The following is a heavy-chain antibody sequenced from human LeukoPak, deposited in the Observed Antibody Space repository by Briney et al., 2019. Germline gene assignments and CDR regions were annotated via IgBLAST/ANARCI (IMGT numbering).Heavy chain of an antibody. CDR2: ISSSGSTI. V-gene: IGHV3-11*04. CDR3: ARDRGDTTVTTIYGMDV. CDR1: GFTFSNAW. J-gene: IGHJ6*02. Sequence: GGSLRLSCAASGFTFSNAWMSWVRQAPGKGLEWVSYISSSGSTIYYADSVKGRFTISRDNAKNSLYLQMNSLRAEDTAVYCCARDRGDTTVTTIYGMDVWGQGTTVTVSS. D-gene: IGHD4-11*01.